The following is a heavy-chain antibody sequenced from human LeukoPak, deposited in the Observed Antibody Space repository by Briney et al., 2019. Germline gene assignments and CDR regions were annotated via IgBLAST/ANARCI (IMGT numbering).Heavy chain of an antibody. CDR1: GYSFTSYW. CDR2: IYPGDSDT. J-gene: IGHJ6*04. Sequence: GESLKISCKGSGYSFTSYWIGWVRQMPGKGLEWMGIIYPGDSDTRYSPPFQGQVTISADKSISTAYLQWSSLKASDTAMYYCARHGENGDYGYYGMDVWGKGTTVTVSS. D-gene: IGHD4-17*01. CDR3: ARHGENGDYGYYGMDV. V-gene: IGHV5-51*01.